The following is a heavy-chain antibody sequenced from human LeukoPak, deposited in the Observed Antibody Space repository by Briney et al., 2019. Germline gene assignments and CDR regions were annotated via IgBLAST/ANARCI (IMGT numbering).Heavy chain of an antibody. J-gene: IGHJ6*03. Sequence: GGSLRLSCAASGFTFSSYAMSWVRQAPGKGLEWVSAISGSGGSTYYADSVKGRFTISRDNSKNTLYLQMNSLRAEDTAVYYCAKETLDTAMINYYYYYYMDVWGKGTTVTISS. CDR2: ISGSGGST. D-gene: IGHD5-18*01. CDR1: GFTFSSYA. CDR3: AKETLDTAMINYYYYYYMDV. V-gene: IGHV3-23*01.